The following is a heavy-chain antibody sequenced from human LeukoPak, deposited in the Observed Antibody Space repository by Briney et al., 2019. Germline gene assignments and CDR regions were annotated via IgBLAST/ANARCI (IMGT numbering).Heavy chain of an antibody. V-gene: IGHV3-21*01. J-gene: IGHJ4*02. CDR2: ISSSSSYI. CDR1: GFTFSSYS. CDR3: ARIRTVTYVYYFDY. D-gene: IGHD4-17*01. Sequence: GGSLRLSCAASGFTFSSYSMNWVRQAPGKGLEWVSSISSSSSYIYYADSVKGRFTISRDNAKNSLYLQMNSLRAEDTAVYYCARIRTVTYVYYFDYWGQGTLVTVSS.